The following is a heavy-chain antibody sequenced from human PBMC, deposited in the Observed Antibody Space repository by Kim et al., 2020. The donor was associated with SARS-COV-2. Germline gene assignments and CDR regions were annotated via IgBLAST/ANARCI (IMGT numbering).Heavy chain of an antibody. J-gene: IGHJ4*02. CDR3: VKGAWLDY. Sequence: GGSLRLSCVASGFSFGTFDMRWVRQAPGKGLKWVSVIKGRDDSTYYAESVKGRFTVSRDSARNTLYLQMNSLRSDDTAIYYCVKGAWLDYWGPGTLVTVS. V-gene: IGHV3-23*01. CDR2: IKGRDDST. D-gene: IGHD5-12*01. CDR1: GFSFGTFD.